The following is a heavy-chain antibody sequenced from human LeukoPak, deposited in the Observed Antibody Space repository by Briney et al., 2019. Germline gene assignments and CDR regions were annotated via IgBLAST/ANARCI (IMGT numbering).Heavy chain of an antibody. J-gene: IGHJ4*02. D-gene: IGHD1-26*01. V-gene: IGHV3-23*01. Sequence: GGSLRLSCEASGFTFNTYAMSWVRQAPGKGLEWVSVISISGGTYYADSVKGRFTISRDISKNTVFLQMNSLRVKDTAVYYCAKHGERGTNRFDYWGQGTLVTASS. CDR2: ISISGGT. CDR3: AKHGERGTNRFDY. CDR1: GFTFNTYA.